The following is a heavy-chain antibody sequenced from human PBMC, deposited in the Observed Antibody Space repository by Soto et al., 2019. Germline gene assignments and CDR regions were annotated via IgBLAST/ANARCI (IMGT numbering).Heavy chain of an antibody. Sequence: PGGSLRLSCAASGFTFSNAWMNWVRQAPGKGLEWVGRIKSKTEGGTTDYAAPVKGRFTISRDDSKNTLYLQMNSLKTEDTAVYYCTIKPKFDYWGQGTLVTVSS. CDR3: TIKPKFDY. V-gene: IGHV3-15*07. J-gene: IGHJ4*02. CDR1: GFTFSNAW. CDR2: IKSKTEGGTT.